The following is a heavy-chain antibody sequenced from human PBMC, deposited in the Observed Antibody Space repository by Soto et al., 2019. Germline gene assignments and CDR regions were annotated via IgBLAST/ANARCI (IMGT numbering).Heavy chain of an antibody. CDR1: GYTFTSYG. CDR2: ISAYNGNT. J-gene: IGHJ5*02. CDR3: ARSLRSPNRSNWFDP. D-gene: IGHD4-17*01. Sequence: GASVKVSCKASGYTFTSYGISWVRQAPGQGLEWMGWISAYNGNTNYAQKLQGRVTMTTDTSTSTAYMELRSLRSDDTAVYYCARSLRSPNRSNWFDPWGQGTLGTVSS. V-gene: IGHV1-18*01.